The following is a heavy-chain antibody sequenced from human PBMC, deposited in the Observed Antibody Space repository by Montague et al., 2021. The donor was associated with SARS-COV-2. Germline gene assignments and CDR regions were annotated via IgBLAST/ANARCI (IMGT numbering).Heavy chain of an antibody. CDR1: GDSVADNRAT. CDR3: ASGREGNYNVMDV. D-gene: IGHD1-1*01. Sequence: CAISGDSVADNRATWNGDRHSPWQRLEWLGGTYYRSKWYNDYAVSVRGRVTINPDTSKNQFSLQLNSVTPEDTAIYYCASGREGNYNVMDVWGQGTTATVSS. V-gene: IGHV6-1*01. CDR2: TYYRSKWYN. J-gene: IGHJ6*02.